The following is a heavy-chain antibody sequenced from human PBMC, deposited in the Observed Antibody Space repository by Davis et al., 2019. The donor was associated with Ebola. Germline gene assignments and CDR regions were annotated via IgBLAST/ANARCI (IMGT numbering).Heavy chain of an antibody. V-gene: IGHV4-61*08. CDR2: YYYTGST. D-gene: IGHD5-24*01. CDR3: ARVRGWLQLLWYFDL. CDR1: GAFVSSGGYS. J-gene: IGHJ2*01. Sequence: SETLSLTCIVSGAFVSSGGYSWIWIRQPPGKGLEWIGHYYYTGSTYYSPSLRSRVTISVDTSKNLFSLKVTSVTAEDTAVYYCARVRGWLQLLWYFDLWGRGTLVTVSS.